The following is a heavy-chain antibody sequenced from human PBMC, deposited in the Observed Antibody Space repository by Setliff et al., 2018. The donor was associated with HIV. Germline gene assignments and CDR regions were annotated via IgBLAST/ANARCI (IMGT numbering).Heavy chain of an antibody. CDR1: GGSFSGYY. D-gene: IGHD6-13*01. CDR3: ASLWGSSWDAYYYYGMDV. CDR2: INHSGST. J-gene: IGHJ6*02. V-gene: IGHV4-34*01. Sequence: PSETLSLTCAVYGGSFSGYYWSWLRQPPGKGLEWIGEINHSGSTNYNPSLKSRVTISVDTSKNQFSLKLSSVTAADTAVYYCASLWGSSWDAYYYYGMDVWGQGTTVTVSS.